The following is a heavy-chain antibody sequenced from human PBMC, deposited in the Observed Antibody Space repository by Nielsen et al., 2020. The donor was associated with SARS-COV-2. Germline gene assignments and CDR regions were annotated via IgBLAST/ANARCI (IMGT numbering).Heavy chain of an antibody. J-gene: IGHJ5*02. D-gene: IGHD3-3*01. CDR2: ISSSGSTI. V-gene: IGHV3-11*01. CDR1: GFTFSDYY. CDR3: ARDRHYDFWSGYEGNNWFDP. Sequence: GGSLRLSCAASGFTFSDYYMSWIRQAPGKGLEWVSYISSSGSTIHYADSVKGRFTISRDNAKNSLYLQMNSLRAEDTAVYYCARDRHYDFWSGYEGNNWFDPWGQGTLVTVSS.